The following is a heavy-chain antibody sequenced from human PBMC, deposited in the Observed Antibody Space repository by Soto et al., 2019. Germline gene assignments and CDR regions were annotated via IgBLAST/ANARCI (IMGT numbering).Heavy chain of an antibody. CDR3: ARSGTRRYYDFWSGYYHDWFDP. V-gene: IGHV1-8*01. CDR1: GYTFTSYD. Sequence: ASVKVSCKASGYTFTSYDINWVRQATGQGLEWMGWMNPNSGNTGYAQKFQGRVTMTRNTSISTAYMELSSLRSEDTAVYYCARSGTRRYYDFWSGYYHDWFDPWGQGTLVTVSS. CDR2: MNPNSGNT. J-gene: IGHJ5*02. D-gene: IGHD3-3*01.